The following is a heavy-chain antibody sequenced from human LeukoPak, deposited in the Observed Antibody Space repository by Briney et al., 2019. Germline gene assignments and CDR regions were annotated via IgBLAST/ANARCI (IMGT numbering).Heavy chain of an antibody. CDR1: GGSISSSSYY. Sequence: SETLSLTCTVSGGSISSSSYYWGWIRQPPGKGLEWIGSTYYSGSTYYNPSLRSRVTISVDTSKNQFSLKLSSVTAADTAVYYCARSGLVAAGTFYWGQGTLVTVSS. J-gene: IGHJ4*02. CDR3: ARSGLVAAGTFY. D-gene: IGHD6-13*01. CDR2: TYYSGST. V-gene: IGHV4-39*07.